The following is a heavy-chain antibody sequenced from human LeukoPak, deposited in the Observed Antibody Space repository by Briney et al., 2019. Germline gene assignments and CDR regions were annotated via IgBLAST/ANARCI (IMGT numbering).Heavy chain of an antibody. CDR3: ARDIEEQQLVAGAYGMDV. J-gene: IGHJ6*02. Sequence: PGRSLRLSCAASGFTFSSYGMHWVRQAPGKGLEWVAVIWYDGSNKYYADSVKGRFTISRDNSKNTLYLQMNSLRAEDTAVYYCARDIEEQQLVAGAYGMDVWGQGTTVTVSS. CDR2: IWYDGSNK. D-gene: IGHD6-13*01. V-gene: IGHV3-33*01. CDR1: GFTFSSYG.